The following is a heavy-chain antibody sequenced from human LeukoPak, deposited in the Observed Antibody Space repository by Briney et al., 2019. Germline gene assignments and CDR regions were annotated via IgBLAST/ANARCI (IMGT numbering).Heavy chain of an antibody. CDR1: GGSFSGYY. CDR2: INHSGST. V-gene: IGHV4-34*01. D-gene: IGHD6-19*01. CDR3: ARGLGGWLRLFDY. J-gene: IGHJ4*02. Sequence: PSETLSLTCAVYGGSFSGYYWSWIRQPPGKGLEWSGEINHSGSTNYNPSLKSRVTISVDTSKNQFSLKLSSVTAADTAVYYCARGLGGWLRLFDYWGQGTLVTVSS.